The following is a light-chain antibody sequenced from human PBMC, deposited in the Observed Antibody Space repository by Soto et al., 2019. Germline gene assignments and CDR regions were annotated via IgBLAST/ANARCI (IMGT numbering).Light chain of an antibody. CDR3: QQYYSAHGT. V-gene: IGKV4-1*01. J-gene: IGKJ2*01. Sequence: DIVMTQSPDSLAVSLGERATINCKSSQSVLYSSNNKNYLAWYQQKPGQPPKLLIYWASTRESGVPDRFSGSGSGTDFTLTISRLQAEEVAVYYCQQYYSAHGTFGQGTKLEIK. CDR1: QSVLYSSNNKNY. CDR2: WAS.